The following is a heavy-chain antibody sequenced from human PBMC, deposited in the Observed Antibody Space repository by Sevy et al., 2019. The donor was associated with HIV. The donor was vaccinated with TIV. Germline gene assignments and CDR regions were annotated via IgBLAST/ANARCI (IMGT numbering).Heavy chain of an antibody. CDR2: VYYTGDT. Sequence: SETLSLTCTVSGGSINSDHWNWIRQPPGKGLEWIGYVYYTGDTNYNPSLKNRVTISVDRTKNQFSLKLTSVTAADTAVCYCARRNDFDIWGQGTMVTVSS. CDR1: GGSINSDH. V-gene: IGHV4-59*08. J-gene: IGHJ3*02. CDR3: ARRNDFDI.